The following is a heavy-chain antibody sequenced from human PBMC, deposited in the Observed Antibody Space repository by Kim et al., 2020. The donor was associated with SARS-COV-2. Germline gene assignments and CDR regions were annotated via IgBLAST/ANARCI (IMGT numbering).Heavy chain of an antibody. V-gene: IGHV1-69*13. CDR1: GGTFSSYA. Sequence: SVKVSCKASGGTFSSYAISWVRQAPGQGLEWMGGIIPIFGTANYAQKFQGRVTITADESTSTAYMELSSLRSEDTAVYYCASNYDSSGYYYGDWFDPWGQGTLVTVSS. CDR2: IIPIFGTA. CDR3: ASNYDSSGYYYGDWFDP. J-gene: IGHJ5*02. D-gene: IGHD3-22*01.